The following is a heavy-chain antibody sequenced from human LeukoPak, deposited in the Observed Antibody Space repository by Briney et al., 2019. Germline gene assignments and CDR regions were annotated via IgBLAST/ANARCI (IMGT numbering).Heavy chain of an antibody. V-gene: IGHV4-34*01. CDR1: GGSFSGYY. J-gene: IGHJ4*02. D-gene: IGHD4-11*01. CDR3: ARGRTVDY. Sequence: PSETLSLTCAVYGGSFSGYYWSWIRQPPGKGLEGIGEINHSGSTNYNPSLKSRVTISVDTSKHQFSLKLSSVTAADTAVYYCARGRTVDYWGQGTLVTVSS. CDR2: INHSGST.